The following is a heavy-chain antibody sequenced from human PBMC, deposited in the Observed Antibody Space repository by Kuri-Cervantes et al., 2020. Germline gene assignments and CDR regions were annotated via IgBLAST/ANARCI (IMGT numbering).Heavy chain of an antibody. V-gene: IGHV3-30*18. Sequence: GGSLRLSCAASGFTFSSYGMHWVRQAPGKGLEWVAVISYDGSNKYYADSVKGRFTISRDNSKNTLYLQMNSLRAEDTAVYYCANLRGSSSWYADYYYGMDVWGQGTTVTVSS. CDR1: GFTFSSYG. CDR2: ISYDGSNK. D-gene: IGHD6-13*01. J-gene: IGHJ6*02. CDR3: ANLRGSSSWYADYYYGMDV.